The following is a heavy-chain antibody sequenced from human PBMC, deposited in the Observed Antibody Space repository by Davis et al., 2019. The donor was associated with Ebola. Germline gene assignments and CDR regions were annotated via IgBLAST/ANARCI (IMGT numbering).Heavy chain of an antibody. CDR2: INSGNGKT. V-gene: IGHV1-3*01. CDR3: ARVYSSSWTTGMITYFYHYGMDV. CDR1: GYTFTNYT. D-gene: IGHD6-13*01. J-gene: IGHJ6*02. Sequence: AASVKVSCKASGYTFTNYTMHWVRQAPGQRLEWMGWINSGNGKTKYPQKFQGRVTITRDTSANTAYMELSSLRSEDTAVYYCARVYSSSWTTGMITYFYHYGMDVWGQGTTVTVSS.